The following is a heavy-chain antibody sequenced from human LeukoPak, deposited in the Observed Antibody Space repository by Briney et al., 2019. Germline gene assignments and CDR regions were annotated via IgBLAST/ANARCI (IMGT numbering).Heavy chain of an antibody. V-gene: IGHV1-69*13. CDR3: ARDIGVVVPAAIRVWFDP. CDR2: IIPIFGTA. Sequence: ASVTVSCTASGGTFSSYAISWVRQAPGQGLEWMGGIIPIFGTANYAQKFQGRVTITADESTSTAYMELSSLRSEDTAVYYCARDIGVVVPAAIRVWFDPWGQGTLVTVSS. D-gene: IGHD2-2*01. CDR1: GGTFSSYA. J-gene: IGHJ5*02.